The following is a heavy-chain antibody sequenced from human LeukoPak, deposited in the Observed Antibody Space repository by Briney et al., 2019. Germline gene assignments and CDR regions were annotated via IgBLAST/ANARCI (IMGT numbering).Heavy chain of an antibody. V-gene: IGHV1-69*06. D-gene: IGHD3-10*01. J-gene: IGHJ2*01. CDR1: GGTFSSYA. CDR3: ARLRVTMVRGLLPGYFDL. CDR2: IIPIFGTT. Sequence: EASVKVSCKASGGTFSSYAISWVRQAPGQGLEWMGGIIPIFGTTNYAQQFQGSATLTADKPTSTAYLELSSLASEDTAVYYCARLRVTMVRGLLPGYFDLWGRGTLVTVSS.